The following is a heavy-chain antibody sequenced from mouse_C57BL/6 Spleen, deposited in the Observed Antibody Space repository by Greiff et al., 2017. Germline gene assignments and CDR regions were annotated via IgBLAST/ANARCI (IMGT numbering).Heavy chain of an antibody. J-gene: IGHJ4*01. CDR2: IDPNSGGT. D-gene: IGHD2-4*01. CDR3: ATMITPVYYAMDY. V-gene: IGHV1-72*01. Sequence: QVQLQQPGAELVKPGASVKLSCKASGYTFTSYWMHWVKQRPGRGLEWIGRIDPNSGGTKYNEKFKSKATLTVDKPSSTAYMQLSSLTSEDSAVYYWATMITPVYYAMDYWGQGTSVTVSS. CDR1: GYTFTSYW.